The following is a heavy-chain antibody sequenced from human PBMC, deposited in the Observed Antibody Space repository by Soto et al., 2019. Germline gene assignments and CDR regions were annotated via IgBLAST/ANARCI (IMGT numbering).Heavy chain of an antibody. CDR2: IYYSGST. D-gene: IGHD2-8*02. J-gene: IGHJ4*02. CDR1: GDSVISCSYY. CDR3: ARDTGGFFVY. Sequence: SETLSLTCTVSGDSVISCSYYWSWIRQPPGKGLEWIGYIYYSGSTNYNPSLKSRVTISVDTSKNQLSLKLSSVTAADTAVYYCARDTGGFFVYWGQGTLVTVSS. V-gene: IGHV4-61*01.